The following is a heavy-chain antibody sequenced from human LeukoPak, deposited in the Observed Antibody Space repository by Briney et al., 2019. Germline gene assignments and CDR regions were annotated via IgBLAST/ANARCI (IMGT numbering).Heavy chain of an antibody. CDR1: GFNFSSDA. CDR2: ISNDGRSK. J-gene: IGHJ4*02. V-gene: IGHV3-30*18. Sequence: SGRSLKLSCAASGFNFSSDAMHWVRQAPGKGLEWVAVISNDGRSKYFADSVKGRFTISRDNSKNTPYLQMNSLTAEDTAVFYCAKGLAGYTSGWYGIFDYWGQGALVTVSS. D-gene: IGHD6-19*01. CDR3: AKGLAGYTSGWYGIFDY.